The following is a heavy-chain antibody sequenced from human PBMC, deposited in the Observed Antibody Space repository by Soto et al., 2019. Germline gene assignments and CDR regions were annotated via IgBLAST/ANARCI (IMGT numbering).Heavy chain of an antibody. J-gene: IGHJ4*02. Sequence: PGGSLRLSCTASGFTFGDYAMSWVRQAPGKGLEWVGFIRSKAYGGATEYAASVKGRFTISRDDSKSIAYLQMNSLKTEDTAVYYCTTSPSQGIAARKYYFDYWGQGTLVTVSS. CDR3: TTSPSQGIAARKYYFDY. CDR2: IRSKAYGGAT. V-gene: IGHV3-49*04. D-gene: IGHD6-6*01. CDR1: GFTFGDYA.